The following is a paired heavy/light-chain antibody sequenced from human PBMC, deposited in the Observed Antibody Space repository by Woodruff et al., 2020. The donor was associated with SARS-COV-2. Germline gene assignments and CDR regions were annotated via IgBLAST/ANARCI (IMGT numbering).Light chain of an antibody. V-gene: IGLV3-21*02. J-gene: IGLJ3*02. Sequence: SYVLTQPPSVSVAPGQTARITCGGNNIGSKSVHWYQQKPGQAPVLVVYDDSDRPSGIPERFSGSNSGNTATLTISRVEAGDEADYYCQVWDSSSDWVFGGGTKLTVL. CDR3: QVWDSSSDWV. CDR2: DDS. CDR1: NIGSKS.
Heavy chain of an antibody. J-gene: IGHJ3*02. V-gene: IGHV3-23*01. CDR1: GFTFSSYA. D-gene: IGHD2-2*01. CDR3: AKARGYCSSTSCHWAAAFDI. Sequence: EVQLLESGGGLVQPGGSLRLSCAASGFTFSSYAMSWVRQAPGKGLEWVSAISGSGGSTYYADSVKGRFTISRDNSKNTLYLQMNSLRAEDTAVYYCAKARGYCSSTSCHWAAAFDIWGQGTMVTVSS. CDR2: ISGSGGST.